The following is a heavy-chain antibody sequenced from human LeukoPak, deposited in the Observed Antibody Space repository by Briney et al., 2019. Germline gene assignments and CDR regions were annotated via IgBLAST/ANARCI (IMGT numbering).Heavy chain of an antibody. J-gene: IGHJ4*02. V-gene: IGHV4-61*01. CDR1: GGAVSSGSYY. CDR3: ARRARGSYFDY. D-gene: IGHD1-26*01. CDR2: IYYSGST. Sequence: SETLSLTCTVAGGAVSSGSYYWSWIRQPPGKGLEWIGYIYYSGSTNYNPSLKSRVTISVDTSKNQFPLKLSSVTAADTAVYYCARRARGSYFDYWGQGTLVTVSS.